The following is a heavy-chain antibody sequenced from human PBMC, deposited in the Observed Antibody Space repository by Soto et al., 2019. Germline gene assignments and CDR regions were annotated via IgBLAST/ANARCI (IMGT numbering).Heavy chain of an antibody. CDR2: INPSGGST. CDR3: ARAITGTDY. D-gene: IGHD1-1*01. V-gene: IGHV1-46*03. Sequence: ASVKVSCKAFGYAFTRYYMHWVRQAPGQGLEWMGIINPSGGSTSYAQKFQGRVTMARDTSASTVYMELSSLRSEDTAVYYCARAITGTDYWGQGTLVTVSS. J-gene: IGHJ4*02. CDR1: GYAFTRYY.